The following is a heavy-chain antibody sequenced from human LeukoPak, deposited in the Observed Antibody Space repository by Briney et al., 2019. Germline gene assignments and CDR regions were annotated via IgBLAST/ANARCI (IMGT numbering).Heavy chain of an antibody. CDR2: IKSDGGT. Sequence: GGSLRLSCAASGFTFSTYWMHWVRQAPGKGLVWVSRIKSDGGTNYADSVKGRFTISRDNAKKTVSLQMNSLRPEDTGVCYCARAPSEIGGYYPEYFRHWGQGTLVTVSS. CDR1: GFTFSTYW. CDR3: ARAPSEIGGYYPEYFRH. V-gene: IGHV3-74*01. J-gene: IGHJ1*01. D-gene: IGHD3-22*01.